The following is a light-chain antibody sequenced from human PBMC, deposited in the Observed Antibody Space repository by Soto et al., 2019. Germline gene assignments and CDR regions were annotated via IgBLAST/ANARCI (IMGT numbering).Light chain of an antibody. CDR2: DTS. V-gene: IGKV3D-20*02. J-gene: IGKJ5*01. Sequence: ELVLTQSPVTLSLSPGETSTLSSRASQSLTNSFIAWYQQKPGQAPRLLIYDTSSRATGIPDRFSGSGSGTDFTLTISRLEPEDFAVYYCQQRNNWPPEITFGQGTRLEI. CDR3: QQRNNWPPEIT. CDR1: QSLTNSF.